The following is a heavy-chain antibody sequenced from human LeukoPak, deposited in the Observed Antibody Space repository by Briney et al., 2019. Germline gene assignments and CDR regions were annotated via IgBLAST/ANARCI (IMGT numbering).Heavy chain of an antibody. J-gene: IGHJ4*02. Sequence: GASVKVSCMASGCILPYNNIHALRQAPGQGLEWMGWINTKNGDTNYAQKLQGRVTMTTDTSTNTAYIEFSRLKGDDMAVYYCARDRSGDSVFDYWGQGTLVTVSS. V-gene: IGHV1-18*03. CDR3: ARDRSGDSVFDY. CDR2: INTKNGDT. D-gene: IGHD4-17*01. CDR1: GCILPYNN.